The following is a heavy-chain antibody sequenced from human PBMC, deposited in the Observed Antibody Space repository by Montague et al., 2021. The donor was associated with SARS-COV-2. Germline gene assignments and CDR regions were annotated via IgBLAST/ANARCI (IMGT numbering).Heavy chain of an antibody. CDR2: THYRSKWYN. J-gene: IGHJ4*02. CDR1: GDSVSRNSAA. CDR3: ARIPVGSKYYFDF. Sequence: CAISGDSVSRNSAAWNWIRQSPSRGLEWLGRTHYRSKWYNDYAVSVKSRITIDPDTSKHQFSLHLNSVTPEDTAVYYCARIPVGSKYYFDFWGQGTLVTVSS. D-gene: IGHD2-2*01. V-gene: IGHV6-1*01.